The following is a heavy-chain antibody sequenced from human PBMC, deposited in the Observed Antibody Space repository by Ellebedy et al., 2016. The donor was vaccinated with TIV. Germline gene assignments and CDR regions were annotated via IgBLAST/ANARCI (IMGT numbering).Heavy chain of an antibody. CDR1: GFTFSGYW. Sequence: PGGSLRLSCAASGFTFSGYWMHWVRQAPGKGLEWVSRIKGDGTDTDYADSVKGRFTISRDNAKDTLYLQMNRLRPEDTAVYYCARRGASGWYRGYFDSWGQGILVTVSS. CDR2: IKGDGTDT. J-gene: IGHJ4*02. V-gene: IGHV3-74*01. D-gene: IGHD6-19*01. CDR3: ARRGASGWYRGYFDS.